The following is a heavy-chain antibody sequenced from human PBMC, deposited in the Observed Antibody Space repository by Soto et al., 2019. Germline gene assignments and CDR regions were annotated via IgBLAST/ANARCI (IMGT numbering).Heavy chain of an antibody. CDR3: AREAGTSMVDY. CDR2: LNPRNGQT. CDR1: GYNSSAYY. V-gene: IGHV1-8*01. D-gene: IGHD6-13*01. J-gene: IGHJ4*02. Sequence: QVQLVQSGAEVKKPGASVKVSCQTSGYNSSAYYFNWVRQAAGQGPEWMGWLNPRNGQTGYVQKFRGRVSMTRDTSIATVYLELRRLTSEDTAIYYCAREAGTSMVDYWGQGTLVTVSS.